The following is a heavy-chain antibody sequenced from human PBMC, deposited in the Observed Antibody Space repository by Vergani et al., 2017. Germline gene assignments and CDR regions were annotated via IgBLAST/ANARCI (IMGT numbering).Heavy chain of an antibody. V-gene: IGHV3-74*02. CDR2: MNGDGDTI. D-gene: IGHD3-3*01. J-gene: IGHJ5*02. CDR3: ARARKXRFGVVWENWFDP. CDR1: GFTFNEYW. Sequence: VQLVESGGGVVQPGRSLILSCAASGFTFNEYWMHWARQVPGKGLVWVSGMNGDGDTISYADSVKGRFTISRDNAKNTLFLQMNSLRAEDTAVYYCARARKXRFGVVWENWFDPWGQGTLVTVSS.